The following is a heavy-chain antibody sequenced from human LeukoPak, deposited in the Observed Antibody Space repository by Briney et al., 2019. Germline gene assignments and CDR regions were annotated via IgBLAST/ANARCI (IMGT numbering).Heavy chain of an antibody. CDR3: ARQTGSGLFILP. D-gene: IGHD3/OR15-3a*01. J-gene: IGHJ4*02. V-gene: IGHV4-39*01. Sequence: SETLSLTCSVSSGSISSSTYYWGWIRQPPGKGLEWIGSIYYSGNTYYNASLKSQVSISIDTSKNQFSLRLTSVTAADTAVYYCARQTGSGLFILPGGQGTLVTVSS. CDR2: IYYSGNT. CDR1: SGSISSSTYY.